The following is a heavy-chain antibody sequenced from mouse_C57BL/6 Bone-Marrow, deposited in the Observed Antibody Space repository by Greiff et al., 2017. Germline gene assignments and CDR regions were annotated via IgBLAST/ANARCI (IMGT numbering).Heavy chain of an antibody. V-gene: IGHV5-12*01. CDR2: ISNGGGST. CDR1: GFTFSDYY. Sequence: EVHLVESGGGLVQPGGSLKLSCAASGFTFSDYYMYWVRQTPEKRLEWVAYISNGGGSTYYPDTVKGRFTISRDNAKNTLYLQMSRLKSEDTAMYYCARGGGYAWFAYWGQGTLVTVSA. CDR3: ARGGGYAWFAY. J-gene: IGHJ3*01. D-gene: IGHD2-2*01.